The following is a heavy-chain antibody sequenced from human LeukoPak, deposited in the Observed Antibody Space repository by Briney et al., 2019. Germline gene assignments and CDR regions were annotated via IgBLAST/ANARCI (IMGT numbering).Heavy chain of an antibody. Sequence: ASVKLSCKASGYTFTGYNMHWISQNPAQGLELMGTTNPTNGRTSYAQKFQGRVTMTRDTSTSTVYMQLSSLRSDDTAVYYCARGGTVLRPNSPYDYWGQGTLVTVSS. CDR1: GYTFTGYN. J-gene: IGHJ4*02. D-gene: IGHD4-17*01. CDR3: ARGGTVLRPNSPYDY. V-gene: IGHV1-46*01. CDR2: TNPTNGRT.